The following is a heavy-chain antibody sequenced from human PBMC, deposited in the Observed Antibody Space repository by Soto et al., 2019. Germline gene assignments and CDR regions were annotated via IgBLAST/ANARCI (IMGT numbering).Heavy chain of an antibody. CDR1: GYTFTGYS. D-gene: IGHD6-13*01. CDR2: INPNSGGT. CDR3: ARGFPVAAAGLYFDY. J-gene: IGHJ4*02. V-gene: IGHV1-2*04. Sequence: ASVKVSCKASGYTFTGYSMHWVRHAPGQGLEWMGWINPNSGGTNYAQKFQGWVTMTRDTSISTAYMELSRLRSDDTAVYYCARGFPVAAAGLYFDYWGQGTLVTVSS.